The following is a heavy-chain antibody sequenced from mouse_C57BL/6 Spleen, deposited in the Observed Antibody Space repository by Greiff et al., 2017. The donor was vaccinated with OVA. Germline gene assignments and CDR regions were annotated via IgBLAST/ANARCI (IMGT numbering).Heavy chain of an antibody. V-gene: IGHV2-2*01. CDR1: GFSLTSYG. Sequence: QVQLKQSGPGLVQPSQRLSITCTVSGFSLTSYGVHWVRQSPGKGLEWLGVIWSGGSTDYNAAFISRLSISKDNSKSQVFFKMNSLQADDTAIYYCAREAYDYGLGYWGQGTLVTVSA. CDR3: AREAYDYGLGY. CDR2: IWSGGST. J-gene: IGHJ3*01. D-gene: IGHD2-4*01.